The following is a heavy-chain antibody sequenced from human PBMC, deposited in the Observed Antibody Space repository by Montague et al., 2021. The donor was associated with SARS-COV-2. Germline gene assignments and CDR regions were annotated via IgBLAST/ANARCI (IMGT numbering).Heavy chain of an antibody. CDR1: GGSISSYY. CDR2: IYYSGST. V-gene: IGHV4-59*01. Sequence: SETLSLTCTVSGGSISSYYWSWIRQPPGKGLEWIGYIYYSGSTNYNPSLKSRVTISVDTSKNQFSLKLSSVTAADTAVYYCARDFPRWLRFGPYFDYWGQGTLVTVSS. CDR3: ARDFPRWLRFGPYFDY. D-gene: IGHD5-24*01. J-gene: IGHJ4*02.